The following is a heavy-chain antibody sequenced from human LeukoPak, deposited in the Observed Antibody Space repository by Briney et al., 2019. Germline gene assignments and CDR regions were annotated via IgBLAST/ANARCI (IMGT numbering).Heavy chain of an antibody. J-gene: IGHJ4*02. D-gene: IGHD1-26*01. CDR1: GFIFSSSW. V-gene: IGHV3-7*01. CDR3: VKGGTNFDT. Sequence: PGGSLRLSCAASGFIFSSSWMSWVRPAPGKGLEWVANIKQDGSEKYHVDSVKGRFTISRDNAENSLYLQMNSLRTEDTAVYYCVKGGTNFDTWGQGTLVTVSS. CDR2: IKQDGSEK.